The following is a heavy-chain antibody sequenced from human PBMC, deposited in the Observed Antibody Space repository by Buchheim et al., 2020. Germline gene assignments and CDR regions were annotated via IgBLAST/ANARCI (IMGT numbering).Heavy chain of an antibody. Sequence: EVQLVESGGGLVQPGGSLRLSCAASGFTFSSYWMSWVRQAPGKGLEWVANIKQDGSEKYYVDSVKGRFTISRDNAKNSLYLQMNSLRAEDTAVYYCARDRWEFGILTGYPNWFDPWGQGTL. CDR2: IKQDGSEK. CDR1: GFTFSSYW. V-gene: IGHV3-7*01. CDR3: ARDRWEFGILTGYPNWFDP. D-gene: IGHD3-9*01. J-gene: IGHJ5*02.